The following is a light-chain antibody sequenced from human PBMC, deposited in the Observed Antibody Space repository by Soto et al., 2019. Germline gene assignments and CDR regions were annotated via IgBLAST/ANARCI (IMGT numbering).Light chain of an antibody. V-gene: IGKV3-20*01. CDR3: QKYGSSPRT. CDR1: QSVSSSY. Sequence: EIVLTQSPGTLSLSPGERATLSCRASQSVSSSYLAWYQQKPGQAPRLLIYGASSRATGIPDRFSGSGSGTDFTLTISRLEPEDFAVYYCQKYGSSPRTFGQETEVDIK. J-gene: IGKJ1*01. CDR2: GAS.